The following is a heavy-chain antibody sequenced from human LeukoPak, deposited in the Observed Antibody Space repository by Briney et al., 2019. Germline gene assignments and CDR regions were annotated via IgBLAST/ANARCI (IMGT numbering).Heavy chain of an antibody. CDR2: INHKSGAT. Sequence: ASVKVSCKASGYSFIYYYIHWVRQAPGQGVEGIGWINHKSGATKFAQKFQGRVIVTRDISTSTVYMELYSLTSDDTAIYYCARPTRSGGSGYESFDYWGQGSLVSVSS. CDR3: ARPTRSGGSGYESFDY. D-gene: IGHD5-18*01. V-gene: IGHV1-2*02. CDR1: GYSFIYYY. J-gene: IGHJ4*02.